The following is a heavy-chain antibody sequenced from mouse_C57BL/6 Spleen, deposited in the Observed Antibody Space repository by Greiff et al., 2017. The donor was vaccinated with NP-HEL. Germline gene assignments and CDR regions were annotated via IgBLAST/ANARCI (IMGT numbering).Heavy chain of an antibody. J-gene: IGHJ3*01. CDR2: IYWDDDK. D-gene: IGHD1-1*01. Sequence: QVTLKESGPGILQSSQTLSLTCSFSGFSLSTSGMGVSWIRQPSGKGLEWLAHIYWDDDKRYNPSLKSRLTISKDTSRNQVFLKITSVDTADTATYYCARSEGYYYGSREGAFAYWGQGTLVTVSA. CDR1: GFSLSTSGMG. CDR3: ARSEGYYYGSREGAFAY. V-gene: IGHV8-12*01.